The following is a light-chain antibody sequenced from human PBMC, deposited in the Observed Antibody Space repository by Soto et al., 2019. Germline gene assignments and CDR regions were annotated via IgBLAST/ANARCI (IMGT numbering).Light chain of an antibody. CDR1: QSVSTN. CDR2: GAS. J-gene: IGKJ5*01. V-gene: IGKV3-15*01. Sequence: EVVLTQSPATLSVSPVERDTLSCRASQSVSTNLAWYQQRPGQAPRLLIYGASARATGIPARFSGSGAGTEFTLTISSLQSEDFAVYYCHQYNNWRTFGQGTRLEI. CDR3: HQYNNWRT.